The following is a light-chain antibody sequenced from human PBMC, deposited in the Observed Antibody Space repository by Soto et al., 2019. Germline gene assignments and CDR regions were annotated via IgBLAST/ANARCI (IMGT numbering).Light chain of an antibody. CDR1: SSDVGAYNY. V-gene: IGLV2-14*03. Sequence: QSALTQPASVSGSPGQSITISCTGTSSDVGAYNYVSWYQQLPDKAPKLIIYDVTYRPSGVSNRFSGSKSGNTASLTISGLQAEDEADYFCSSYTTSITVVFGGGTKLTVL. CDR3: SSYTTSITVV. CDR2: DVT. J-gene: IGLJ2*01.